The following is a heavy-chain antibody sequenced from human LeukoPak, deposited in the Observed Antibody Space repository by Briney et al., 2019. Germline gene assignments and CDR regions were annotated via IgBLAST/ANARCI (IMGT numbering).Heavy chain of an antibody. CDR3: ARERAAGTGYHYYGMDI. J-gene: IGHJ6*02. V-gene: IGHV4-39*07. CDR2: IYYSGTT. CDR1: GGSISSSGYH. D-gene: IGHD6-13*01. Sequence: PSETLSLTCTVSGGSISSSGYHWGWVRQPPGGGLEWIGSIYYSGTTYYNPSLKSRVTISVDTSKNQFSLKLSSVTAADTAVYYCARERAAGTGYHYYGMDIWGQGSTVTVSS.